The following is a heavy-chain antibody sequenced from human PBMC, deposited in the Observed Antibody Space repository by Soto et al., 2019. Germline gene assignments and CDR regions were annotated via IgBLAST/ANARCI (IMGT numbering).Heavy chain of an antibody. J-gene: IGHJ4*01. CDR3: ARGVLH. CDR1: GGSISSGGYY. D-gene: IGHD1-26*01. Sequence: QVQLQESGPGLVQPSQTLSLTCTVSGGSISSGGYYWCWIRQHPGTVLEWIWHISYSGSTYYNTSIKSRVTRSVDTSRNQFSLIVKSVTAEDTAVYYCARGVLHCGQGSLVTVSS. CDR2: ISYSGST. V-gene: IGHV4-31*03.